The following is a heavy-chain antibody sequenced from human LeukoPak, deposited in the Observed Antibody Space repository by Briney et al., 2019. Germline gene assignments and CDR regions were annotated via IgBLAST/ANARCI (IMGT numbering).Heavy chain of an antibody. J-gene: IGHJ4*02. V-gene: IGHV3-21*05. CDR2: ISGSGTYI. Sequence: GGSLRLSWAPPGFIYSNYGMNWVRQAPGRGLGGVSYISGSGTYIDYSDSVKGRFTISRDNAKNSLYLQMNSLRAEETSVYYCARGHSSGYYPKYWGQGTLVTVSS. D-gene: IGHD3-22*01. CDR3: ARGHSSGYYPKY. CDR1: GFIYSNYG.